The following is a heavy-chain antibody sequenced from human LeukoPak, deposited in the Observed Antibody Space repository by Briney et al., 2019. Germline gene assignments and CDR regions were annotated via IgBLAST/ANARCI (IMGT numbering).Heavy chain of an antibody. CDR3: ARDLYGDYGGGLDAFHI. D-gene: IGHD4-17*01. CDR1: GGSISSGNYY. J-gene: IGHJ3*02. Sequence: PSETLSLTCTASGGSISSGNYYWNWIRQPAGKGLEWIGRIYTSGSTNYNPSLKSRVTISIDTSKNQRSLKLSSVTAADTAVYYCARDLYGDYGGGLDAFHIWGQGTMVTVSS. CDR2: IYTSGST. V-gene: IGHV4-61*02.